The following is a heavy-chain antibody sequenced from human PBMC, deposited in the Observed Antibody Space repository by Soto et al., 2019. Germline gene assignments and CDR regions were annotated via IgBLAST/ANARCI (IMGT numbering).Heavy chain of an antibody. D-gene: IGHD6-13*01. CDR3: ARERSNSSSWYRGNYYYYGMDV. CDR2: IYSGGST. Sequence: GGSLRLSCAASGFTVSSNYMSWVRQAPGKGLEWVSVIYSGGSTYYADSVKGRFTISRDNSKNTLYLQMNSLRAEDTAVYYCARERSNSSSWYRGNYYYYGMDVWGQGTTVTVSS. CDR1: GFTVSSNY. V-gene: IGHV3-53*01. J-gene: IGHJ6*02.